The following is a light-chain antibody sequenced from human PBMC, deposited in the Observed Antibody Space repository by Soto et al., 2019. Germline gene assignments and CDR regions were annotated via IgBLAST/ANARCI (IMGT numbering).Light chain of an antibody. CDR1: QSISNS. J-gene: IGKJ4*01. CDR3: QQRSNWPLT. Sequence: EIVLTQSPVTLSLSPGERATLSCRASQSISNSLAWYKQKPGQAPRLLVYDASNMATGIPARFSGSGSGTDFTLTISSLEPEDFAVYYCQQRSNWPLTFGGGTKVEIK. CDR2: DAS. V-gene: IGKV3-11*01.